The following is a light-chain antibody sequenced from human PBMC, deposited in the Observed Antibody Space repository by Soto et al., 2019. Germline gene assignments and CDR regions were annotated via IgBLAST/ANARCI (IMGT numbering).Light chain of an antibody. J-gene: IGKJ1*01. Sequence: DIPMTQSPSTLSASVGDRVTITCRASQNVNTWLAWYQQKPGKAPELLIYKASRLESGVPPRFSGSGSWTDFTLTISSLQPDYFATYYCQQYNSYPWTFGQGTKVEIK. V-gene: IGKV1-5*03. CDR1: QNVNTW. CDR2: KAS. CDR3: QQYNSYPWT.